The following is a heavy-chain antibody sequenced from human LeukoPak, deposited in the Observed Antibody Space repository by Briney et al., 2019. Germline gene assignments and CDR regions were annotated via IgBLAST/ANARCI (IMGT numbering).Heavy chain of an antibody. J-gene: IGHJ4*02. D-gene: IGHD3-22*01. V-gene: IGHV3-48*04. Sequence: GGSLRLSCAASGFTFITYAMTWVRQAPGKGLEWVSYISSSGSTIYYADSVKGRFTISRDNAKNSLYLQMNSLRAEDTAVYYCAREAYYYDSSGYPTENYFDYWGQGTLVTVSS. CDR2: ISSSGSTI. CDR1: GFTFITYA. CDR3: AREAYYYDSSGYPTENYFDY.